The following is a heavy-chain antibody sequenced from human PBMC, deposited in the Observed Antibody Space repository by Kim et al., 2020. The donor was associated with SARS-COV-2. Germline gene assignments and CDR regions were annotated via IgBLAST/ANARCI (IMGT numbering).Heavy chain of an antibody. Sequence: YTDAVRGRFTISRDNAGDTLYVEMNSLRAEDTAVYYCVKDMSGYYRPFDYWGQGTLVTVSS. D-gene: IGHD3-22*01. V-gene: IGHV3-23*01. CDR3: VKDMSGYYRPFDY. J-gene: IGHJ4*02.